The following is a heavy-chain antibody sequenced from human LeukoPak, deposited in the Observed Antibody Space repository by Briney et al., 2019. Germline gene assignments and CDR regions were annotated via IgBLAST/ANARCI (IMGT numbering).Heavy chain of an antibody. Sequence: GGSLRLSCAASGFTFSSYAMHWVRQAPGKGLEWVAVISYDGSNKYYADSVKGRFTISRDNFKNTLYLQMNSLRAEDTAVYYCVKPPRLSIIRGEGMDVWGQGTTVTVSS. CDR3: VKPPRLSIIRGEGMDV. J-gene: IGHJ6*02. D-gene: IGHD3-10*01. V-gene: IGHV3-30*14. CDR1: GFTFSSYA. CDR2: ISYDGSNK.